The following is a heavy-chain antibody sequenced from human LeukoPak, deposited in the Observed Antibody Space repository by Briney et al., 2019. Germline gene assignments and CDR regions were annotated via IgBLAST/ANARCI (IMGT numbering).Heavy chain of an antibody. Sequence: GGSLRLPCAASGFTFSNYAMHWVRQAPGKGLEWVSLISSGGTYEYYADSVKGRFTISRDNSKNTLYLQLNSLRAEDTAVYYCARDSTYYYDSGSSGPHYFDNWGQGTLVTVSS. CDR2: ISSGGTYE. D-gene: IGHD3-10*01. J-gene: IGHJ4*02. V-gene: IGHV3-30*01. CDR3: ARDSTYYYDSGSSGPHYFDN. CDR1: GFTFSNYA.